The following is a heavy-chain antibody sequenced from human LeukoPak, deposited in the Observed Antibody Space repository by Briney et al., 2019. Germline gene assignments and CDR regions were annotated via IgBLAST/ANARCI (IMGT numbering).Heavy chain of an antibody. CDR2: IYSGGST. CDR1: GFTFSSYA. D-gene: IGHD4-23*01. V-gene: IGHV3-53*01. CDR3: ARDPDGGNSGT. Sequence: GGSLRLSCAASGFTFSSYAMHWVRQAPGKGLEWVSVIYSGGSTYYADSVKGRFTISRDNSKNTLYLQMNSLRAEDTAVYYCARDPDGGNSGTWGQGTLVTVSS. J-gene: IGHJ4*02.